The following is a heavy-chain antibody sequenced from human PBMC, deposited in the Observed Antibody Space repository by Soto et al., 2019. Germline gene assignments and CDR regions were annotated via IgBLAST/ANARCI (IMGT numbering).Heavy chain of an antibody. D-gene: IGHD2-8*01. V-gene: IGHV3-23*01. CDR2: LGGTNSDT. Sequence: VGSLGLSCAASGFTLRDYAMNWVRQAPGKGLEWVSGLGGTNSDTHYAASVEGRFTVSRDNSKSTLFLQMNSLRAEDTAVYYCAKDKVDHNGVWDPFDRWGQGTMVTVSS. CDR1: GFTLRDYA. CDR3: AKDKVDHNGVWDPFDR. J-gene: IGHJ3*02.